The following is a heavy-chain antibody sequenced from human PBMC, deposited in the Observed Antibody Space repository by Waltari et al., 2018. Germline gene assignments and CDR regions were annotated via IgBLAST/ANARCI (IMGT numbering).Heavy chain of an antibody. V-gene: IGHV4-59*01. D-gene: IGHD2-21*02. CDR3: ARGGGGDWEWFDP. J-gene: IGHJ5*02. CDR2: IYYTGST. CDR1: GCSIRCFY. Sequence: QVQLQESGPSLLKPSETLSLICPVSGCSIRCFYWSWVRQPPGKGLDWIGYIYYTGSTNFNPSLKSRVTMSVDTSKNQFSLKLSSVTAADTAFYYCARGGGGDWEWFDPWGQGTLVTVSS.